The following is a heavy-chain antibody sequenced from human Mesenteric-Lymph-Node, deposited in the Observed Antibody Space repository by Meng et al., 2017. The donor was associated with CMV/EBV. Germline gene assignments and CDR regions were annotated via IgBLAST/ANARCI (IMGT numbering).Heavy chain of an antibody. CDR2: IRYDGSNT. V-gene: IGHV3-30*02. J-gene: IGHJ4*02. CDR3: VKASVVMSPPVYYFDD. CDR1: RFTFEHYG. Sequence: GESLRISCEASRFTFEHYGMHWVRQSPGKGLEWVAFIRYDGSNTYYGDSVKGRCTISRDNSKNTLYLQMSSLRAEDTAVYYCVKASVVMSPPVYYFDDWGQGTLVTVSS. D-gene: IGHD3-16*01.